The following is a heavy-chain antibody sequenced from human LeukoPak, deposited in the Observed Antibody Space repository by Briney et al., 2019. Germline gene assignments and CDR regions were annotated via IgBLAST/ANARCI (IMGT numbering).Heavy chain of an antibody. CDR1: GFTFSNAW. V-gene: IGHV3-15*01. CDR3: TVWGTVDSWLDY. Sequence: GGSLRLSCAASGFTFSNAWMSWVRQAPGKGLEWVGRIKSKADGGTTDYAAPVKGRFTISRDDSKNTLYLQMNSLKTEDTAVYYCTVWGTVDSWLDYWGQGTLVTVSS. CDR2: IKSKADGGTT. J-gene: IGHJ4*02. D-gene: IGHD3-16*01.